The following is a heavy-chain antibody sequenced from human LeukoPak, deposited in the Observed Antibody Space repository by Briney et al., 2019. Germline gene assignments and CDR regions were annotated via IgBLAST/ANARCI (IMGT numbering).Heavy chain of an antibody. Sequence: GGSLRLSCAASGFTFSSYSMNWVRQAPGKGLEWVSSISSSSSSYIYYADSVKGRFTISRDNAKNSLYLQMNSLRAEDTAVYYCARGRVGATTGFDYWGQGTLVTVSS. CDR1: GFTFSSYS. V-gene: IGHV3-21*01. J-gene: IGHJ4*02. D-gene: IGHD1-26*01. CDR2: ISSSSSSYI. CDR3: ARGRVGATTGFDY.